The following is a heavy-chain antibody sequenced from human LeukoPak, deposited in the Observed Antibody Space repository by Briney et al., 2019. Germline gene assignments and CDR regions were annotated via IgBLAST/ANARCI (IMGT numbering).Heavy chain of an antibody. V-gene: IGHV1-69*06. D-gene: IGHD3-22*01. Sequence: ASVKVSCKASGGTFSSYAISWVRQAPGQGLEWMGGIIPIFGTANYAQKFQGRVTITADKSTSTAYMELSSLRSEDTAVYYCARSYDSSGYSLGTLDYWGQGTLVTVSS. CDR1: GGTFSSYA. CDR2: IIPIFGTA. J-gene: IGHJ4*02. CDR3: ARSYDSSGYSLGTLDY.